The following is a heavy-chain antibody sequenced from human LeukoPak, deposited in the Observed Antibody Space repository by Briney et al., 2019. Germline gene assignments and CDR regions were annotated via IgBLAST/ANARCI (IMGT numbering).Heavy chain of an antibody. CDR3: ARDLEPDSQTPSNDY. Sequence: GASVKVSCKASGGTFSSYAISWVRQAPGQGLEWMGGIIPIFGTANYAQKFQGRVTITADESTSTAYMELSSLRSEDTAVYYCARDLEPDSQTPSNDYWGQGTLVTVSS. V-gene: IGHV1-69*13. CDR1: GGTFSSYA. J-gene: IGHJ4*02. CDR2: IIPIFGTA. D-gene: IGHD1-1*01.